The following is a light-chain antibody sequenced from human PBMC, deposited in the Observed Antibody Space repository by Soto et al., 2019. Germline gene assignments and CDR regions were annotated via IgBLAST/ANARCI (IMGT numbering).Light chain of an antibody. J-gene: IGKJ1*01. Sequence: DIQMTQSPSSLSASVGDRVTITCRASQGISNYLAWYQQKPGKAPKIMIYGATSLESGVPSRFSASGSGTEFTLTISSLQPDDFATYYCQHYNSYSEAFGQGTKVDIK. CDR3: QHYNSYSEA. V-gene: IGKV1-16*01. CDR1: QGISNY. CDR2: GAT.